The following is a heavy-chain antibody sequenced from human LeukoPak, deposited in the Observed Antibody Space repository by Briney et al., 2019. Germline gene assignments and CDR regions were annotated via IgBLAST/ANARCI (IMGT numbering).Heavy chain of an antibody. Sequence: GGSLRLSCAASGFTFSDYYMSWIRQAPGKGLEWVSYISSSSSYTNYADSVKGRFTISRDNAKNSLYLQVNSLRAEDTAVYYCARDSGSAHLFDYWGQGTLVTVSS. CDR1: GFTFSDYY. CDR2: ISSSSSYT. J-gene: IGHJ4*02. V-gene: IGHV3-11*06. CDR3: ARDSGSAHLFDY. D-gene: IGHD3-10*01.